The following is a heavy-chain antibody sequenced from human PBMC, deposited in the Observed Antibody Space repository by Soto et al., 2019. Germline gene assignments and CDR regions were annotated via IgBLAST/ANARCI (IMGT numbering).Heavy chain of an antibody. D-gene: IGHD6-13*01. J-gene: IGHJ4*02. CDR3: AREFEGHSSSWPFDY. CDR2: ISVYNGFT. CDR1: GYTFPTYG. Sequence: QVRLVQSGGEVKKPGASVRVSCRASGYTFPTYGIAWVRQAPGQGLEWMGWISVYNGFTHYAQKFRGRVTVTKETSTSTVHMELRSLSADDTAVYYCAREFEGHSSSWPFDYWGQGTLVTVSA. V-gene: IGHV1-18*01.